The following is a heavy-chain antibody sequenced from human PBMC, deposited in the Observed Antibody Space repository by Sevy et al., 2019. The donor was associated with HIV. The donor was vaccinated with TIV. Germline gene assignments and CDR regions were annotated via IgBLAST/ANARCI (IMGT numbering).Heavy chain of an antibody. J-gene: IGHJ5*02. D-gene: IGHD4-17*01. CDR2: ISYDGSNK. CDR3: STDQHDYAGNLRTGWFDP. V-gene: IGHV3-30-3*01. CDR1: GFTFSSYA. Sequence: GGCLRLSCAASGFTFSSYAMHWVRQAPGKGLEWVAVISYDGSNKYYADSVKGRFTISRDNSKNMLYLQVKSLRTEDTAVYYCSTDQHDYAGNLRTGWFDPWGQGTLVTVSS.